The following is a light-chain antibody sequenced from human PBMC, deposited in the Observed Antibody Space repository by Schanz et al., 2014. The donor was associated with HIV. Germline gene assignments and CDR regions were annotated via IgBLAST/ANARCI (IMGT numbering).Light chain of an antibody. V-gene: IGLV1-40*01. CDR1: SSNLGTNFQ. J-gene: IGLJ2*01. Sequence: QSVLTQPPSVSGAPGQRVTISCTGGSSNLGTNFQVHWYQQLPGTAPKLLIYNNNIRPSGVPDRFSGSKSGTSASLAISGLQSEDEADYYCQSYDGTLSAVVVGGGTKLTVL. CDR2: NNN. CDR3: QSYDGTLSAVV.